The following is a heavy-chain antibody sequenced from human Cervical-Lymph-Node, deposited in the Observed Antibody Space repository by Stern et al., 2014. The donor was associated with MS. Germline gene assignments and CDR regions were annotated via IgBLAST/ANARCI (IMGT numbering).Heavy chain of an antibody. D-gene: IGHD5-12*01. CDR1: GGSVSSGSYY. V-gene: IGHV4-61*01. CDR2: IYYSGNT. J-gene: IGHJ5*02. Sequence: VQLVESGPGLVKPSETLSLTCSVSGGSVSSGSYYWSWIRQPPGKGLEWIGFIYYSGNTKKNPSLKRRVTMSVDTSKNQFSLKLSSVTAADTAVYYCARDNEDLVATIRWFDPWGQGTLVTVSS. CDR3: ARDNEDLVATIRWFDP.